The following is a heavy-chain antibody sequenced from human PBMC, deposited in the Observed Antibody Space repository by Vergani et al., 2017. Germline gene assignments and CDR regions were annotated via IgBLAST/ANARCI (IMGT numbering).Heavy chain of an antibody. CDR2: ISHTGGT. CDR3: ARGLGVGQCSRTNCYVDWFDP. J-gene: IGHJ5*01. V-gene: IGHV4-34*01. CDR1: NGSLSGYY. D-gene: IGHD2-2*01. Sequence: QVQLQQWGAGLLKPSETLSLSCSVYNGSLSGYYWNWVRQSPGQGLQWIGEISHTGGTNYNPSLQSRVPMSIDTSKNHFSLKLTSITAADAAVYYCARGLGVGQCSRTNCYVDWFDPWGQGTLVTVSS.